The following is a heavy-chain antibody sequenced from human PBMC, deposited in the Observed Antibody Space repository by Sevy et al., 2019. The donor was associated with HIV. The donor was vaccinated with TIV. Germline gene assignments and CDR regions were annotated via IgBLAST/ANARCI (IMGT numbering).Heavy chain of an antibody. CDR2: IRHDGSNQ. Sequence: GGSLRLSCAASGFTFSYYGMHWVRQAPGKGLEWVAFIRHDGSNQYYPDSVKGRFTISRDNSKNTLYLQMNSLRAEDTAVYYCARDRKVLLVVYAIPVDAFDIWGQGTMVTVSS. CDR3: ARDRKVLLVVYAIPVDAFDI. V-gene: IGHV3-30*02. J-gene: IGHJ3*02. CDR1: GFTFSYYG. D-gene: IGHD2-8*02.